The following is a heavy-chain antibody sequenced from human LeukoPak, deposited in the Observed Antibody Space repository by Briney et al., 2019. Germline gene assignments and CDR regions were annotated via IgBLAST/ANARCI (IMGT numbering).Heavy chain of an antibody. CDR1: GGSFSGYY. CDR2: INHSGST. CDR3: ARNSGSRPPRRPAYFQH. J-gene: IGHJ1*01. D-gene: IGHD1-26*01. Sequence: SETLPLTCAVYGGSFSGYYWSWIRQPPGKGLEWIGEINHSGSTNYNPSLKSRVTISVDTSKNQFSLKLSSVTAADTAVYYCARNSGSRPPRRPAYFQHWGQGTLVTVSS. V-gene: IGHV4-34*01.